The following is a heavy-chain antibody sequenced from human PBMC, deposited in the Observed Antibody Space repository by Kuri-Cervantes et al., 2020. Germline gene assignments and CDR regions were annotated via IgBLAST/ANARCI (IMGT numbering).Heavy chain of an antibody. Sequence: GESLKISCAASGFTFDDYGMSWVRQAPGKGLEWVAVISYDGSNKYYADSVKGRFTISRDNSKNTLYLQMNSLRAEDTAVYYCARAVIAAAGTRDWFDPRGQGTLVTVSS. D-gene: IGHD6-13*01. CDR1: GFTFDDYG. CDR2: ISYDGSNK. CDR3: ARAVIAAAGTRDWFDP. J-gene: IGHJ5*02. V-gene: IGHV3-30*03.